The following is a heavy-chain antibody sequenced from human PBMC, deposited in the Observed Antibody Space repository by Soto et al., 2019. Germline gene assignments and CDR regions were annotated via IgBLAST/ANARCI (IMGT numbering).Heavy chain of an antibody. CDR3: ARSQGSSTSLEIYYYYYYGMDV. J-gene: IGHJ6*02. D-gene: IGHD2-2*01. V-gene: IGHV1-69*01. CDR2: IIPISGTA. CDR1: GGTFSSYA. Sequence: QVQLVQSGAEVKKPGSSVKVSCKASGGTFSSYAISWVRQAPGQGLEWMGGIIPISGTANSEQKFQGRVTITADESTSTVYMELSSLRSEDTAVYYCARSQGSSTSLEIYYYYYYGMDVWGQWTTVTVSS.